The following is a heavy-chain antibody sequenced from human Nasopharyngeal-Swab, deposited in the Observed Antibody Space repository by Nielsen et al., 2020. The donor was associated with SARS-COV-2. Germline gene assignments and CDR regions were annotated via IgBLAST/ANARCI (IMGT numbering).Heavy chain of an antibody. V-gene: IGHV4-39*01. CDR1: GGSISSSSYY. CDR3: ARQDVQYYHILNEVTTQVFDY. D-gene: IGHD3-9*01. J-gene: IGHJ4*02. Sequence: SETLSLTCTVSGGSISSSSYYWGWIRQPPGKGLEWIGSIYYSGSTYYNPSLKSRVTISVDTSKNQFSLKLSSVTAADTAVYYCARQDVQYYHILNEVTTQVFDYWGQGTLVTVSS. CDR2: IYYSGST.